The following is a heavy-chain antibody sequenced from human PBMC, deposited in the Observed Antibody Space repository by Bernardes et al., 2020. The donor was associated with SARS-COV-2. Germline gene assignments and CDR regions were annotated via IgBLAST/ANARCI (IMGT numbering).Heavy chain of an antibody. V-gene: IGHV3-64*01. Sequence: GGSLRLSCAASGFTFSSYVMHWVRQASGKGLEYVSVISSNGDITHYANSVKGRFTISRDNSKNTLYLQMGSLGPEDMAVYYCARADTTRSTLTPDAFDIWGQGTMVTVSS. J-gene: IGHJ3*02. CDR3: ARADTTRSTLTPDAFDI. D-gene: IGHD1-1*01. CDR1: GFTFSSYV. CDR2: ISSNGDIT.